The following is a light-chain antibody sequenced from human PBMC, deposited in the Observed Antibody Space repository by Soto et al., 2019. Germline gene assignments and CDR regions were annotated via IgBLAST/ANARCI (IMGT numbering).Light chain of an antibody. CDR1: SGSIGSNY. V-gene: IGLV6-57*04. J-gene: IGLJ2*01. CDR3: QSYDSSSVV. CDR2: EDK. Sequence: NFMLTQPHSVSESPGKTVTISCTRSSGSIGSNYVQWYQQRPGSAPTTVIYEDKQRPSGVPDSFSGSTDGSSNSASLTISGLQTEDEADYYCQSYDSSSVVFGGGTKLTVL.